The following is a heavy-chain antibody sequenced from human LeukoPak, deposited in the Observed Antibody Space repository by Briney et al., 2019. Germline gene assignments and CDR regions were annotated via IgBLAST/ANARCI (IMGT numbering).Heavy chain of an antibody. Sequence: GGSLRLSCAASGFTFSIYAMTWVRQAPGKGVEWVSAISSSGGSTYYADSVQGRFTISRDNSKNTLYLQMNSLRAEDTAVYYCAGGPPTVIHYFDHWGQGTLVTVSS. CDR3: AGGPPTVIHYFDH. CDR1: GFTFSIYA. CDR2: ISSSGGST. D-gene: IGHD4-17*01. V-gene: IGHV3-23*01. J-gene: IGHJ4*02.